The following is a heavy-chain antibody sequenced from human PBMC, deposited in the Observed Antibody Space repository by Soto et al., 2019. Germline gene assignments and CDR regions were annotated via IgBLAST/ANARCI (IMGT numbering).Heavy chain of an antibody. V-gene: IGHV4-30-4*01. CDR2: IYYSGST. CDR3: ARGNRYYDSRGYSRNYYFDY. CDR1: GGSISSGDYY. D-gene: IGHD3-22*01. J-gene: IGHJ4*02. Sequence: PSETLSLTCTVSGGSISSGDYYWSWIRQPPGKGLEWIGYIYYSGSTYYNPSLKSRVTISVDTSKNQFSLKLSSVTAADTAVYYCARGNRYYDSRGYSRNYYFDYWGQGTLVTVS.